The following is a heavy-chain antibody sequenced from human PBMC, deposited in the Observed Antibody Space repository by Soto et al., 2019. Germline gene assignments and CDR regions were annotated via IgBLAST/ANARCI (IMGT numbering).Heavy chain of an antibody. CDR3: ARSQGSSTSLEIYYYYYYGMDV. CDR2: IIPIPGTA. V-gene: IGHV1-69*01. Sequence: QVQLVQSGAEVKKPGSSVKVSCKASGGTFGSYAISWVRQAPGQGLEWMGGIIPIPGTANYAQKFQGRVTIAADESTSTGYMELRSLRSEDTAVYYCARSQGSSTSLEIYYYYYYGMDVWGQGTTVTVSS. CDR1: GGTFGSYA. J-gene: IGHJ6*02. D-gene: IGHD2-2*01.